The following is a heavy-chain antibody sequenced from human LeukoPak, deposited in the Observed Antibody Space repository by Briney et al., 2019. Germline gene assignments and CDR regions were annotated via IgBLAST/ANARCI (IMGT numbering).Heavy chain of an antibody. V-gene: IGHV3-23*01. CDR2: ISGSGGST. D-gene: IGHD3-22*01. J-gene: IGHJ4*02. CDR3: AKRGPWDSSGYYSKYYFDY. Sequence: GGSLRLSCAASGFTFSSYAMSWVRQAPGKGLEWVSAISGSGGSTYYADSVKGRFTISRDNSKNTLYLQMNSLRAEDTAVYYCAKRGPWDSSGYYSKYYFDYWGQGTLVTVSS. CDR1: GFTFSSYA.